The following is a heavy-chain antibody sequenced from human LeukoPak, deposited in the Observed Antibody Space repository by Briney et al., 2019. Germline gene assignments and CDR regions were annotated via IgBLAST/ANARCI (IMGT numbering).Heavy chain of an antibody. V-gene: IGHV1-69*05. CDR1: GGTFSSYA. J-gene: IGHJ4*02. CDR3: ARDQIAVAGNFDY. D-gene: IGHD6-19*01. CDR2: IIPIFGTA. Sequence: SVKVSCKASGGTFSSYAISWVRQAPGQGLEWMGRIIPIFGTANHAQKFQGRVTITTDESTSTAYMELSSLRSEDTAVYYCARDQIAVAGNFDYWGQGTLVTVSS.